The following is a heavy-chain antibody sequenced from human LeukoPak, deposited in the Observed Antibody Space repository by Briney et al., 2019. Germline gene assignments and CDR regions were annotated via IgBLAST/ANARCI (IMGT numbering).Heavy chain of an antibody. Sequence: GASVKVSCKASGGTFSSDAISWVRQAPGQGLEWMGGIIPIFGTANYAQKFQGRVTITADESTSTAYMELSSLRSEDTAVYYCATIAAAGTYDYWGQGTLVTVSS. J-gene: IGHJ4*02. CDR1: GGTFSSDA. CDR3: ATIAAAGTYDY. V-gene: IGHV1-69*13. D-gene: IGHD6-13*01. CDR2: IIPIFGTA.